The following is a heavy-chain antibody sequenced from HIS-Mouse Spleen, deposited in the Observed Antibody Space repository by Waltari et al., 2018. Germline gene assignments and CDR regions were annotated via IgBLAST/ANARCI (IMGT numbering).Heavy chain of an antibody. CDR3: ARPSLGTDAFDI. CDR2: IYSGGST. Sequence: EVQLVETGGGLIQPGGSLRLSCAASGFPVSDNYMRWVRQAPGKGLEWVSVIYSGGSTYYADSVKGRFTISRDNSKNTLYLQMNSLRAEDTAVYYCARPSLGTDAFDIWGKGTMVTVSS. D-gene: IGHD7-27*01. V-gene: IGHV3-53*02. J-gene: IGHJ3*02. CDR1: GFPVSDNY.